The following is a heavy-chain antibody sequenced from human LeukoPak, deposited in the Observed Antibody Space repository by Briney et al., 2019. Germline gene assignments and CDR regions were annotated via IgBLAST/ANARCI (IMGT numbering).Heavy chain of an antibody. CDR1: GYTFTSYG. J-gene: IGHJ6*02. CDR3: ARRSRTIYYYGMDV. D-gene: IGHD3-3*01. Sequence: ASVKVSCKASGYTFTSYGISWVRQAPGQGLEWMGWISAYNGKTNYAQKLQGRVTMTTETSTSTAYMELRSLRSDDTAVYYCARRSRTIYYYGMDVWSQGTTVTVSS. V-gene: IGHV1-18*01. CDR2: ISAYNGKT.